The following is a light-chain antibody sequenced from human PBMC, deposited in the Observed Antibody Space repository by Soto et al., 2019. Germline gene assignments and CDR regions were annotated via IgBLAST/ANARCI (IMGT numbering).Light chain of an antibody. CDR1: QSVTTD. CDR3: LQRSNWPPLLS. Sequence: EIVLTQSPATLSLSPGERATLSCRASQSVTTDLAWYQQKPGQAPRLLIYDASSRATGIPARFSGSGSGTDFTLTISSLEPEDFAFYYCLQRSNWPPLLSFGGGTKVEIK. V-gene: IGKV3-11*01. CDR2: DAS. J-gene: IGKJ4*01.